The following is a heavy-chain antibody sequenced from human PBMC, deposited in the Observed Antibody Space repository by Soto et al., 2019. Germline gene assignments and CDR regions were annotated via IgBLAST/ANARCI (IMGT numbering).Heavy chain of an antibody. CDR3: ARSIDY. CDR2: IYYIGST. CDR1: GGSISSGGYY. J-gene: IGHJ4*02. V-gene: IGHV4-31*02. Sequence: TLSLTCTVSGGSISSGGYYWSWIRQHPGKGLEWIGYIYYIGSTYYNTSLKSRVTISVDTSKNQFSLKLSSVTAADTAVYDCARSIDYWGQGTLVTVSS.